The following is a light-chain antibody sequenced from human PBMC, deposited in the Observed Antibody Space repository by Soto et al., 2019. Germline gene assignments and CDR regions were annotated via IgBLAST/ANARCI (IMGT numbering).Light chain of an antibody. V-gene: IGKV1-5*01. CDR1: QSTSSW. Sequence: DIQMTQSPSTLSASVGDRVTITCRASQSTSSWLAWYQQKPGKAPKLLIYDASTLKSGVPSRFSGSGSGTEVTLAIRGLQADDFATCYCQQYNSYPYTFGTGTKLEIK. CDR2: DAS. J-gene: IGKJ2*01. CDR3: QQYNSYPYT.